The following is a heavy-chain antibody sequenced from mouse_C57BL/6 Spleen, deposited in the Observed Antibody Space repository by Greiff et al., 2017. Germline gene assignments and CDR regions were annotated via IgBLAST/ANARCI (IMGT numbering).Heavy chain of an antibody. CDR1: GFTFSSYG. CDR2: ISSGGSYT. CDR3: ARHIIEYYGSSLWYFDV. Sequence: EVQRVESGGDLVKPGGSLKLSCAASGFTFSSYGMSWVRQTPDKRLEWVATISSGGSYTYYPDSVKGRFTISRDNAKNTLYLQMSSLKSEDTAMYYCARHIIEYYGSSLWYFDVWGTGTTVTVSS. J-gene: IGHJ1*03. D-gene: IGHD1-1*01. V-gene: IGHV5-6*01.